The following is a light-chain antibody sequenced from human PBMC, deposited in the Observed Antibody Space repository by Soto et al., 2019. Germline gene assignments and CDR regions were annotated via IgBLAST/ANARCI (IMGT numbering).Light chain of an antibody. V-gene: IGKV3-11*01. CDR3: QQRSNWPRVT. J-gene: IGKJ5*01. Sequence: IVLTQSPGTLSLSPWERTTLSCRASQSISRYLAWYQQKPGQGPRLLIYGASSRATGTPDRFSGSGSGTDFTLTISSLEPEDFAVYYCQQRSNWPRVTFGQGTRLEIK. CDR2: GAS. CDR1: QSISRY.